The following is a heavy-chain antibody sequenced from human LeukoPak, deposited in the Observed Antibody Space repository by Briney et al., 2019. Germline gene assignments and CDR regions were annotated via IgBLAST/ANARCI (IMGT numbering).Heavy chain of an antibody. V-gene: IGHV4-39*01. CDR2: IYYSGST. CDR3: ARGRYSSSWYEEN. CDR1: GGSISSYY. D-gene: IGHD6-13*01. J-gene: IGHJ4*02. Sequence: SETLSLTCTVSGGSISSYYWGWIRQPPGKGLEWIGSIYYSGSTYYNLSLKSRVTISVDTSKNQFSLKLSSVTAADTAVYYCARGRYSSSWYEENWGQGTLVTVSS.